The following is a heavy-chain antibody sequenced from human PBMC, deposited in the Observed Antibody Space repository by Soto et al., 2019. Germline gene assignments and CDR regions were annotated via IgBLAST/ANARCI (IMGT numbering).Heavy chain of an antibody. CDR2: INPNTGGT. CDR3: ARDGSGLLDY. Sequence: ASVKVSFKASGYSFTAYYVHWVRQAPGQGPEWMGWINPNTGGTVYAQKFQDWVTMTRDTSISTVYMGLNRLTSDDTALYYCARDGSGLLDYWGQGTLVTVSS. V-gene: IGHV1-2*04. J-gene: IGHJ4*02. CDR1: GYSFTAYY. D-gene: IGHD6-25*01.